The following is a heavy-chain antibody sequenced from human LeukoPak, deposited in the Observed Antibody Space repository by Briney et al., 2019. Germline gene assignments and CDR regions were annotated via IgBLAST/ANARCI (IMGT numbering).Heavy chain of an antibody. CDR2: ISWNSGSI. V-gene: IGHV3-9*01. J-gene: IGHJ4*02. Sequence: GGSLRLSCAASGFTFDDYAMHWVRQAPGKGLEWGSGISWNSGSIGYADSVKGRFTISRDNAKNSLYLQMNSLRAEDTALYYCAKDPYYYDSSGYPSYFGYWGQGTLVTVSS. CDR1: GFTFDDYA. D-gene: IGHD3-22*01. CDR3: AKDPYYYDSSGYPSYFGY.